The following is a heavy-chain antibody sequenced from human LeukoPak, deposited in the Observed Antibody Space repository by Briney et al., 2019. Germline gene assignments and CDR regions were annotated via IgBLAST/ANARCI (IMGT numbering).Heavy chain of an antibody. D-gene: IGHD5-18*01. J-gene: IGHJ4*02. Sequence: SQTLSFTCTVSGVSFTSSGYYWCWIRQHPGKGLEWIGHISNSASTYYNPSLKSRLTMSADTSKNQFSLGLTSRRAADTALYHCPKGYTYGPFAYRGQGAVVTVSS. CDR3: PKGYTYGPFAY. CDR1: GVSFTSSGYY. V-gene: IGHV4-31*03. CDR2: ISNSAST.